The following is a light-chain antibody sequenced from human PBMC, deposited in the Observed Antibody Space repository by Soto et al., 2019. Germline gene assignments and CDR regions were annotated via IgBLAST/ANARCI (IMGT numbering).Light chain of an antibody. J-gene: IGKJ5*01. V-gene: IGKV1-12*01. CDR2: AAS. CDR1: QDISSW. CDR3: QQASSFPPT. Sequence: DIQMTQSPSSVSASVGDRVTITCRASQDISSWLAWYQQEPGKAPKIMIYAASSLQGGVPSRFSGSGSGTEFTLTISSLQPEDFATYYCQQASSFPPTFGQGTRLDIK.